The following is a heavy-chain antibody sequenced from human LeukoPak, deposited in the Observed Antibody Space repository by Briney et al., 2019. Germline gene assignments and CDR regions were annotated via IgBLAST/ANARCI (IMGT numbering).Heavy chain of an antibody. J-gene: IGHJ3*02. CDR3: AKMEGRSGWSYHDAFDI. Sequence: SETLSLTCAVYGGSFIDYYWSWIRRPPGKGLEWIGEINHSGSTDYNPSLKSRVTISVDTSNNQFSLKLTSVTAADTAVYYCAKMEGRSGWSYHDAFDIWGQGTMVTVSS. CDR2: INHSGST. D-gene: IGHD6-19*01. CDR1: GGSFIDYY. V-gene: IGHV4-34*01.